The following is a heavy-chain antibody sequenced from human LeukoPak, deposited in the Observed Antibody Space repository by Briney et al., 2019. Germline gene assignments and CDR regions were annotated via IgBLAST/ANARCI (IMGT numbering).Heavy chain of an antibody. CDR2: ISYDGNNK. J-gene: IGHJ3*02. CDR1: GFTFSNYA. Sequence: GGSLRLSCAASGFTFSNYAIHWVRQAPGKGPEWVAVISYDGNNKYYADSVKGRFTISRDNAKNSLYLQMNSLRAEDTAVYYCARAEEVVPAAQGAFDIWGQGTMVTVSS. D-gene: IGHD2-2*01. V-gene: IGHV3-30-3*01. CDR3: ARAEEVVPAAQGAFDI.